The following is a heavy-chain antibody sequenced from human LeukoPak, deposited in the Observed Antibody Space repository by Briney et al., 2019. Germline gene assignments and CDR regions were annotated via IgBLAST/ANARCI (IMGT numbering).Heavy chain of an antibody. D-gene: IGHD2-21*02. CDR2: ISSRSDYI. Sequence: GGSLRLSCAASGFTFDGYTMNWVRQAPGKGLEWVASISSRSDYIYYADSVRGRFTVSRENAKNSLSLQMNTLRAEDTATYYCARAEASVTAFDFWGRGTLVTVSS. J-gene: IGHJ4*02. CDR1: GFTFDGYT. V-gene: IGHV3-21*01. CDR3: ARAEASVTAFDF.